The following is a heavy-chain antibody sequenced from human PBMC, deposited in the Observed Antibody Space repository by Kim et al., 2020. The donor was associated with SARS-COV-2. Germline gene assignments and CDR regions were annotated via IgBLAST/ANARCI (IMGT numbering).Heavy chain of an antibody. CDR3: AKTIWWQGDY. V-gene: IGHV3-23*01. Sequence: GGSLRLSCAASGFTFSTYAMSWVRQAPGKGLEWVSTINDSGDYTYYADSVKGRFTISRDNSKNTLHLQMSSLRFEDTAIYYCAKTIWWQGDYCGQGTLVTVSS. J-gene: IGHJ4*02. CDR1: GFTFSTYA. D-gene: IGHD2-8*02. CDR2: INDSGDYT.